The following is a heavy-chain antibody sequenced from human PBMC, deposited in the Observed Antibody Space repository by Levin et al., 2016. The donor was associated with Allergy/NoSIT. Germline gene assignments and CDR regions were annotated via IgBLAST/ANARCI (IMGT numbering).Heavy chain of an antibody. V-gene: IGHV3-21*01. CDR1: GFTFSSYS. CDR3: ARGGNWNPRYAFDI. D-gene: IGHD1-20*01. CDR2: ISSSSSYI. Sequence: GESLKISCAASGFTFSSYSMNWVRQAPGKGLEWVSSISSSSSYIYYADSVKGRFTISRDNAKNSLYLQMNSLRAEDTAAYYCARGGNWNPRYAFDIWGQGTMVTVSS. J-gene: IGHJ3*02.